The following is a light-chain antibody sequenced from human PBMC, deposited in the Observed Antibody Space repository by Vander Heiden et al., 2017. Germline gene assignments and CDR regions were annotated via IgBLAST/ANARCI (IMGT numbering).Light chain of an antibody. CDR1: QSISSY. V-gene: IGKV1-39*01. Sequence: DLQMTQSPSSLSASVGDRVTITCRASQSISSYLNWYQQKPGKALKLLIDAASSLQSGVPSIFSGSVSGTDFILPISSLQSEYSATYHCPNSYSPSGTFGQGTKVEIK. CDR3: PNSYSPSGT. CDR2: AAS. J-gene: IGKJ1*01.